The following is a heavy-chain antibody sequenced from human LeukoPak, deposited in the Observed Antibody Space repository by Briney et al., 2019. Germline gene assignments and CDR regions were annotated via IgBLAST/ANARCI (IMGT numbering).Heavy chain of an antibody. V-gene: IGHV4-34*01. CDR2: INHSGST. J-gene: IGHJ5*02. CDR3: ARGVGGAARVRLDP. D-gene: IGHD2-15*01. Sequence: SETLSLTCAVYGGSFSGYYWSWIRQPPGKGLEWIGEINHSGSTNYNPSLKSRVTISVDTSKNQFSLKLSSVTAADTAVYYCARGVGGAARVRLDPWGQGTLVTVSS. CDR1: GGSFSGYY.